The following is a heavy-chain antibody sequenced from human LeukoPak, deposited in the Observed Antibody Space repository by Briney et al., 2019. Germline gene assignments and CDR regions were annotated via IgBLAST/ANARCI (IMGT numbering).Heavy chain of an antibody. CDR2: IYHSGST. Sequence: SETLSLTCAVSGYSISSGYYWGWIRQPPGKGLEWIGSIYHSGSTYYSPSLKSRVTISVDTSKNQFSLKLRSVTAADTAVYYCARQFTIFGVVKDTDAFDIWGQGTMVTVSS. J-gene: IGHJ3*02. CDR3: ARQFTIFGVVKDTDAFDI. CDR1: GYSISSGYY. D-gene: IGHD3-3*01. V-gene: IGHV4-38-2*01.